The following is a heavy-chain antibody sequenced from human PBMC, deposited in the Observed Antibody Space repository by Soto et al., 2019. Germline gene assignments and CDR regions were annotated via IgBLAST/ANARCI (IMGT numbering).Heavy chain of an antibody. CDR2: ISSNGGST. CDR1: GFTFSTYA. Sequence: PGGSLRLSCSASGFTFSTYAMHWVRQAPGKGLEYVSGISSNGGSTYYADSVKGTFIISRDNSKTTVNLQMSAVRPEDTAVYYCARLVYDSSGYPPSWGQGTLVNVSS. J-gene: IGHJ4*02. V-gene: IGHV3-64D*06. CDR3: ARLVYDSSGYPPS. D-gene: IGHD3-22*01.